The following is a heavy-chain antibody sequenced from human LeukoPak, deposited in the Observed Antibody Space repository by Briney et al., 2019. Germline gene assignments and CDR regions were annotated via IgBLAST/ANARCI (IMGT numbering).Heavy chain of an antibody. J-gene: IGHJ3*02. D-gene: IGHD6-19*01. Sequence: PGGSLRLSCAASGFTFSTYGMHWVRQAPGKGLEWVAVISYDGSKKYYADSVKGRLTISRDNSKNTLYLQMNSLRAEDTAVYYCAKNNRQWLLQFAFDIWGQGTMVTVSS. V-gene: IGHV3-30*18. CDR2: ISYDGSKK. CDR3: AKNNRQWLLQFAFDI. CDR1: GFTFSTYG.